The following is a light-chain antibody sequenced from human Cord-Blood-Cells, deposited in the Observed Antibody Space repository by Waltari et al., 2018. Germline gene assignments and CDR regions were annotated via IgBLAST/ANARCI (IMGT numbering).Light chain of an antibody. CDR1: QSISSY. Sequence: DIQMTQSPSSLSASVGDRVPLTCRASQSISSYFNWYKQKPGKSPKLLIYAASSLQSGVPTRFSGSGSGTDFTLTISSVQPEEFATYYCQQSYSTPRTFGGGTKVEIK. V-gene: IGKV1-39*01. J-gene: IGKJ4*01. CDR3: QQSYSTPRT. CDR2: AAS.